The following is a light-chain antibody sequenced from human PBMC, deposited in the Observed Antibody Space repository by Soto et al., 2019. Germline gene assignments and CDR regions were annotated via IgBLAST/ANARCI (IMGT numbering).Light chain of an antibody. CDR2: LNRDGRH. CDR3: QTWGTGIWV. V-gene: IGLV4-69*01. CDR1: SGHSSYA. J-gene: IGLJ3*02. Sequence: QLVLTRSPSAAASLGASVKLTCTLTSGHSSYAIAWHQLQPEKGPRYLMKLNRDGRHSKGDGIHDRFSGSSSGAGRYRTISSLQSEDGADYCCQTWGTGIWVFGGGTQLTVL.